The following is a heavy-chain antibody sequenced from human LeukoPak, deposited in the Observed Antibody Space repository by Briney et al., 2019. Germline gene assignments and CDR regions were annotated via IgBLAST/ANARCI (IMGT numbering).Heavy chain of an antibody. Sequence: GGSLRLSCAASGFTFSTYEMNWVRQAPGKGLEWVSYISSSGSTIHYADSVKGRFTISRDNAKNSLYLQMNSLRAEDTAVYYCAELGITMIGGVWGKGTTVTISS. J-gene: IGHJ6*04. CDR1: GFTFSTYE. CDR2: ISSSGSTI. V-gene: IGHV3-48*03. D-gene: IGHD3-10*02. CDR3: AELGITMIGGV.